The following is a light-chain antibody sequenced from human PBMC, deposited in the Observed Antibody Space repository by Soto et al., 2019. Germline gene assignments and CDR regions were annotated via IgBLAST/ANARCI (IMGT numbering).Light chain of an antibody. J-gene: IGLJ2*01. Sequence: SALTQPRSVSGSPGQSVTISCTGTSSDVGGYNYVSWYQQHPGKAPKLMIYDVNKRPSGVPDRFSGSKSDNTASLTISGLQAEDEADYYCCSYAGSYTLVFGGGTKVTVL. CDR3: CSYAGSYTLV. V-gene: IGLV2-11*01. CDR2: DVN. CDR1: SSDVGGYNY.